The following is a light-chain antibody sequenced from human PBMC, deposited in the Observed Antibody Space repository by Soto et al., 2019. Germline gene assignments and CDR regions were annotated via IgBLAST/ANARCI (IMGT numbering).Light chain of an antibody. CDR2: DAS. J-gene: IGKJ1*01. Sequence: ETQRTQSPSTLSGYIGDRVTITCRASRSISNWVAWYQQKPGKAPKLLISDASDLERGVPSRFSGTGSGTEFTLTISSLQPDDVATYYCQQYDSYSWTFGQGTKADI. CDR1: RSISNW. V-gene: IGKV1-5*01. CDR3: QQYDSYSWT.